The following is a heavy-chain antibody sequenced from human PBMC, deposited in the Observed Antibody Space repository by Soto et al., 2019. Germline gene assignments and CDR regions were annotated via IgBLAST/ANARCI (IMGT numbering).Heavy chain of an antibody. Sequence: QVQLVESGGGVVQPGRSLRLSCAASGFTFSSYGMHWVRQAPGKGLEWVAVIWYDGSNKYYADSVKGRFTISRDNSKNTMYLQMNSLRAEDTAVYYCARDGTYYYGSGSYLGYYYYYYMDVWVKETTVTVSS. CDR1: GFTFSSYG. V-gene: IGHV3-33*01. CDR3: ARDGTYYYGSGSYLGYYYYYYMDV. J-gene: IGHJ6*03. D-gene: IGHD3-10*01. CDR2: IWYDGSNK.